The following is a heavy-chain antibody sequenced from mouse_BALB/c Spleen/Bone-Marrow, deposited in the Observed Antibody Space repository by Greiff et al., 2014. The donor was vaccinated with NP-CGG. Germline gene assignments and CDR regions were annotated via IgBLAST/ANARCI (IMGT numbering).Heavy chain of an antibody. Sequence: VQLQQSGSELVKPGASVELSCAASGFNIKDTYMHWVKQRPEQGLEWIGRIDPANGDTKYDPKFQGKATITADTSSNTAYLQLSSPTSEDTAVYYCTRPSFYYGSSYWYFDVWGAGTTVTVSS. CDR2: IDPANGDT. CDR3: TRPSFYYGSSYWYFDV. CDR1: GFNIKDTY. D-gene: IGHD1-1*01. V-gene: IGHV14-3*02. J-gene: IGHJ1*01.